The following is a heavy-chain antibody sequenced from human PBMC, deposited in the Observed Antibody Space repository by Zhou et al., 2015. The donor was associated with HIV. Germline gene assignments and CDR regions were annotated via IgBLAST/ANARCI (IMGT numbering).Heavy chain of an antibody. CDR2: IIPIFGTA. CDR1: GGTFSSYA. Sequence: QVQLVQSGAEVKKPGSSVKVSCKASGGTFSSYAISWVRQAPGQGLEWMGGIIPIFGTANYAQKFQGRVTITADESTSTAYMELSSLRSEDTAVYYCASRKGIVVVPAATEYYYYGMDVWGQGTTVTVSS. CDR3: ASRKGIVVVPAATEYYYYGMDV. V-gene: IGHV1-69*12. J-gene: IGHJ6*02. D-gene: IGHD2-2*01.